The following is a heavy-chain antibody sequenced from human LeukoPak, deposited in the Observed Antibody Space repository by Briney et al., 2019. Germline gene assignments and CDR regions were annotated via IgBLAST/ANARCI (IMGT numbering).Heavy chain of an antibody. J-gene: IGHJ3*02. CDR1: GLTFSNYA. V-gene: IGHV3-23*01. CDR3: SKDPNGEYVGAFDM. D-gene: IGHD4-17*01. CDR2: ITGSGRGT. Sequence: GGSLRLSCTASGLTFSNYATTWVRQAPGEGLEWVSSITGSGRGTYYADSVKGRFSVSRDNSQNTVFLHMSSLRADDTALYYCSKDPNGEYVGAFDMWGPGTMVTASS.